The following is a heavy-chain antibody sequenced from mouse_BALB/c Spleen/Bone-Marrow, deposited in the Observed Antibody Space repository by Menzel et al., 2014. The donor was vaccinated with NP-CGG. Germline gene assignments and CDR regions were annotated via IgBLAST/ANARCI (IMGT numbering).Heavy chain of an antibody. J-gene: IGHJ3*01. Sequence: VKLVESGPGLVAPSQSLSITCTVSGFSLTSYGVHWVRQPPGRGLEWLGVILAGGSTNYNSALMSRLSISEDNSKSQVFLKLNSLQTDDTDLYCCARALDSSGYGFAYWGQGTLVTVSA. D-gene: IGHD3-2*01. CDR2: ILAGGST. CDR3: ARALDSSGYGFAY. CDR1: GFSLTSYG. V-gene: IGHV2-9*02.